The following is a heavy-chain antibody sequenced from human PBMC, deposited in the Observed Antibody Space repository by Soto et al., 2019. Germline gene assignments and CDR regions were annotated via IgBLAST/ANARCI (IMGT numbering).Heavy chain of an antibody. D-gene: IGHD6-13*01. Sequence: ASVKVSCKASGYTFTGYYMHWVREAPGQGLEWMGWSNPNSGGTNYAQKFQGRVTMTRDTSISTAYMELSRLRSEDKAVYYCARSPSSSRPFDYWGQGTLVTVSS. V-gene: IGHV1-2*02. CDR2: SNPNSGGT. J-gene: IGHJ4*02. CDR3: ARSPSSSRPFDY. CDR1: GYTFTGYY.